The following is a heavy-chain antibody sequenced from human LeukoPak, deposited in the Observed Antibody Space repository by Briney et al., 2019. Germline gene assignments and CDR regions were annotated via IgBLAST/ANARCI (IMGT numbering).Heavy chain of an antibody. Sequence: PGGSLRLSCAASGFTFDDYGMSWVRQAPGKGLEWVSGINWNGGSTGYADSVKGRFTISRDNAKNSLYLQMNSLRAEDTALYYCARDRLRYSSSSRAFDIWGQGTMVTVSS. CDR1: GFTFDDYG. D-gene: IGHD6-6*01. V-gene: IGHV3-20*04. J-gene: IGHJ3*02. CDR2: INWNGGST. CDR3: ARDRLRYSSSSRAFDI.